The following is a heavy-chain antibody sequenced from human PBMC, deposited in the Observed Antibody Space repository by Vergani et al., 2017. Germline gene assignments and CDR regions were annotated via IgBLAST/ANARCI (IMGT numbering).Heavy chain of an antibody. V-gene: IGHV3-11*01. D-gene: IGHD5-24*01. CDR3: ARDHRDYNNYPGTFDI. CDR2: ISNSGNTI. CDR1: GFSFSDHY. J-gene: IGHJ3*02. Sequence: VQLLESGGGLVQPGGSLKLSCVASGFSFSDHYMTWIRQAPGKGLEWVSYISNSGNTIEYADSVKGRFSISRDNAKSSLFLQMDSLRAEDTAVYYCARDHRDYNNYPGTFDIWGQGSMVTVSS.